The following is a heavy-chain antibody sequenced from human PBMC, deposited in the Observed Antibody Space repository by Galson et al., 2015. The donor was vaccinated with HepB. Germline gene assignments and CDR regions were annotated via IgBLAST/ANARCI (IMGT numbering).Heavy chain of an antibody. Sequence: SLRLSCAASGFIFRDFGIHWVRQAPGKGLEWVVGIWADGSHQYYADSVKGRFTISRDNSKNVVYLQMNRLRDGDTGLYYCTREAHVTVPVFDHWGQGALVTVSS. D-gene: IGHD4-17*01. CDR1: GFIFRDFG. J-gene: IGHJ4*02. CDR2: IWADGSHQ. CDR3: TREAHVTVPVFDH. V-gene: IGHV3-33*01.